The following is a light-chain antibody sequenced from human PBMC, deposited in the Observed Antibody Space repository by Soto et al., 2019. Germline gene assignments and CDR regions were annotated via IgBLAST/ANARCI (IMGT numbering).Light chain of an antibody. CDR1: SSDVGNYNL. V-gene: IGLV2-23*01. Sequence: QSVLTQPASVSGSPGQSITISCTGTSSDVGNYNLVSWFQQYPGKAPELLIYEGSKRPSGVSNRFSGSKSGNTASLTISGLQAEDEADYYCCSYAGSSTYVFGTGTKVTVL. J-gene: IGLJ1*01. CDR3: CSYAGSSTYV. CDR2: EGS.